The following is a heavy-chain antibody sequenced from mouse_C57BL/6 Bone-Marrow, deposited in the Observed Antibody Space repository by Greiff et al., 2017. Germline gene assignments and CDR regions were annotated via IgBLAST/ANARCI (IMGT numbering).Heavy chain of an antibody. CDR1: GYAFSSSW. D-gene: IGHD2-3*01. CDR2: IYPGDGDT. Sequence: VQLQQSGPELVKPGASVKISCKASGYAFSSSWMNWVKQRPGKGLEWIGRIYPGDGDTNYNVKFKGKATLTADKSSSTAYMQLSSLTSEDSAVYCFASRWLPSDVWGTGTTVTVSS. J-gene: IGHJ1*03. V-gene: IGHV1-82*01. CDR3: ASRWLPSDV.